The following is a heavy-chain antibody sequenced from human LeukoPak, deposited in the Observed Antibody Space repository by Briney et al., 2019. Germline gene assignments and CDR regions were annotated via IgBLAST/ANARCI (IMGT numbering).Heavy chain of an antibody. CDR2: IIPILGIA. D-gene: IGHD3-22*01. J-gene: IGHJ6*03. Sequence: GSSVKVSCKASGGTFSSYTISWVRQAPGQGLEWMGRIIPILGIANYAQKFQGRVTITADKSTSTAYMELSSLRSEDTAVYYCARVFLRRVVIAPAGYYMDVWGKGTTVTVSS. V-gene: IGHV1-69*02. CDR1: GGTFSSYT. CDR3: ARVFLRRVVIAPAGYYMDV.